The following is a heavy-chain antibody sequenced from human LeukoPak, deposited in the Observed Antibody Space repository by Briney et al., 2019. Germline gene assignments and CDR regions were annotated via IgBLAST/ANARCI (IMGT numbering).Heavy chain of an antibody. CDR2: IIPIFGTA. V-gene: IGHV1-69*05. J-gene: IGHJ5*02. CDR1: GDTLSSYA. CDR3: ARGGIPGDGYNP. D-gene: IGHD5-24*01. Sequence: ASVKVSCKASGDTLSSYAISWVRQAPGQGLEWMGRIIPIFGTANYAQKFQGRVKITTDESTSTAYMELSSLRSEDTAVYYCARGGIPGDGYNPWGQGTLVTVSS.